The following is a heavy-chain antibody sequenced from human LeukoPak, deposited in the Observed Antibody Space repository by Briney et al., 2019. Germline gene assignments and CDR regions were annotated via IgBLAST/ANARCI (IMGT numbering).Heavy chain of an antibody. CDR2: INHSGST. D-gene: IGHD3-3*01. Sequence: SETLSLTCAVYGGSFSGYYWSWIRQPPGKGLEWIGEINHSGSTNYNPSLKGRVTLSVDTSKNQFSLKLSSVTAADTAVYYCARRPDFWSGSYWAYYYYYMDVWDKGTTVTVSS. V-gene: IGHV4-34*01. CDR3: ARRPDFWSGSYWAYYYYYMDV. J-gene: IGHJ6*03. CDR1: GGSFSGYY.